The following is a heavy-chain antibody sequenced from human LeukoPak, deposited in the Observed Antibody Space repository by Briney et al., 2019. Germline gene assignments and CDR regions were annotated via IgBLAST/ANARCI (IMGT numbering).Heavy chain of an antibody. CDR3: AKEPSDY. J-gene: IGHJ4*02. CDR2: ISWNSLNI. V-gene: IGHV3-9*01. CDR1: GFTFDDYA. Sequence: GGSLRLSCAASGFTFDDYAMHWVRQAPGKGLEWVSGISWNSLNIVYADSVKGRFTVSRDNAKNSLYLQMNSLRPEDTAVYYCAKEPSDYWGQGTLVTVSS.